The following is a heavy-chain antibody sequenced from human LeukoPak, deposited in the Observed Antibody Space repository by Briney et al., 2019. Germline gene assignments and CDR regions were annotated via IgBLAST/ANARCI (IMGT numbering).Heavy chain of an antibody. CDR3: AKDLSYCSGGSCYMPYYYYMDV. CDR2: ISPDGTYT. Sequence: PGGSLRLSCAASGFTLRIHWMEWVRQAPGKGLECVSRISPDGTYTHHADSVKGRFTISRDNSKNTLYLQMNSLRAEDTAVYYCAKDLSYCSGGSCYMPYYYYMDVWGKGTTVTVSS. V-gene: IGHV3-74*01. J-gene: IGHJ6*03. CDR1: GFTLRIHW. D-gene: IGHD2-15*01.